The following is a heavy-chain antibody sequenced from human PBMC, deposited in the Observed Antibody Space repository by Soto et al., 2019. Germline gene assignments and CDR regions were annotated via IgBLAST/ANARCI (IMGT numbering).Heavy chain of an antibody. CDR1: GYTFTNCD. D-gene: IGHD7-27*01. CDR3: ARSRGGTGVHFDY. CDR2: MNPDSGDT. J-gene: IGHJ4*02. V-gene: IGHV1-8*01. Sequence: QVQLVQSGAEVKEPGASVKVSCKASGYTFTNCDINWVRQATGQGPEWMGWMNPDSGDTGYVPNFQGRVTMTRSTSISTAYMELSDLRSEDTAVYYCARSRGGTGVHFDYWGQGTLVTVSS.